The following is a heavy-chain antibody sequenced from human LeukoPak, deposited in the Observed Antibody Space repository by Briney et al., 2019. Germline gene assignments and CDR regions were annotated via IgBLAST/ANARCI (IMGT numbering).Heavy chain of an antibody. Sequence: GESLKISCQGSGYRFTSYWIAWVRQMPGKGLEWMGIIFPGDSNIKYSPSFQGQVTISADKSISTAYLQWSSLKASDTAMYYCARRERKQGTYYYYYGMDVWGQGTTVTVSS. V-gene: IGHV5-51*01. CDR3: ARRERKQGTYYYYYGMDV. J-gene: IGHJ6*02. CDR1: GYRFTSYW. CDR2: IFPGDSNI.